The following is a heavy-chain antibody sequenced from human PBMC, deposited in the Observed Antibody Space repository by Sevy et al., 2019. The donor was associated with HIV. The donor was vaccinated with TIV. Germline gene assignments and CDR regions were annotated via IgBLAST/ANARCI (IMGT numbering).Heavy chain of an antibody. D-gene: IGHD4-17*01. J-gene: IGHJ6*02. CDR1: GFAFTNYYA. V-gene: IGHV3-30-3*01. Sequence: GGSLRLSCAASGFAFTNYYAMHWVRQAPGKGLEWVALISFDESGKYYADSVKGRFTISRDNFKNTLYLQMNRLTTEETAVYYCARPRANYVDNYFFYAMDVWGQGTTVTVSS. CDR2: ISFDESGK. CDR3: ARPRANYVDNYFFYAMDV.